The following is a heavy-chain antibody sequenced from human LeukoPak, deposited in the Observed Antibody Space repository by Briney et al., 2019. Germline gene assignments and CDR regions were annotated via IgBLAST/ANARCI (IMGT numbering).Heavy chain of an antibody. CDR1: GGTFSSYA. D-gene: IGHD4-17*01. CDR2: IIPIFGTA. Sequence: SVKVSCKASGGTFSSYAISWVRQAPGQGLEWMGGIIPIFGTANYAQKFQGRVTITTDESTSTAYMELSSLRSEDTAVYYCARSTVTTRRLDYWGQGTLVTVSS. J-gene: IGHJ4*02. CDR3: ARSTVTTRRLDY. V-gene: IGHV1-69*05.